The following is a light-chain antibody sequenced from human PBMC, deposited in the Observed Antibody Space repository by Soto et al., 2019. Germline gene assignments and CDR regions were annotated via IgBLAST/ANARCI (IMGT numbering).Light chain of an antibody. CDR1: QSVSSTY. V-gene: IGKV3-20*01. CDR3: QQYDSPFFT. J-gene: IGKJ3*01. CDR2: GAS. Sequence: EIVLTQSPGTLSLSPGERATLSCRASQSVSSTYLAWYQKKPGQAPRLLIYGASSRATGIPDRFSGSGSGTDFTLTISRLEPEDFAVYYCQQYDSPFFTFGPGTKVDIK.